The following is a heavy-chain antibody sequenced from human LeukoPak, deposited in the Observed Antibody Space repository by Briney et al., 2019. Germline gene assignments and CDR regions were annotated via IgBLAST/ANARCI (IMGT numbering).Heavy chain of an antibody. V-gene: IGHV3-30*04. D-gene: IGHD1-26*01. CDR2: ISYDGSNK. J-gene: IGHJ3*02. CDR3: AKGYSGSYLGGYTFDI. CDR1: GFTFSSYA. Sequence: GGSLRLSCAASGFTFSSYAMHWVRQAPGKGLEWVAVISYDGSNKYYADSVKGRFTISRDNAKNSLYLQMNSLRAGDMALYYCAKGYSGSYLGGYTFDIWGQGTMVTVSS.